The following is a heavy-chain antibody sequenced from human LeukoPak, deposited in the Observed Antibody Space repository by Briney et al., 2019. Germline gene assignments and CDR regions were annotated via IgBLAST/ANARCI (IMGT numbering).Heavy chain of an antibody. D-gene: IGHD6-19*01. CDR1: GYTFTSYD. CDR3: ARPVAGNWFDP. Sequence: GSVKVSCKASGYTFTSYDINWVRQATGQGLEWMGWMNPNSGNTGYAQKFQGRVTMTRNTSISTAYMELSSLRSEGTAVYYCARPVAGNWFDPWGQGTLVTVSS. CDR2: MNPNSGNT. J-gene: IGHJ5*02. V-gene: IGHV1-8*01.